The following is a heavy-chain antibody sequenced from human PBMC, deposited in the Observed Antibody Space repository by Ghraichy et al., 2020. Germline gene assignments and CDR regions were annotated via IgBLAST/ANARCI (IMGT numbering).Heavy chain of an antibody. Sequence: QTLSLTCAVYGGSFSDYYWSWIRQPPGKGLEWIGEINHSGSTNYNPSLKSRVTISVDTSKNQFSLKLSSVTAADTAVYYCARHGYRGYYFDYWGQGTLVTVSS. V-gene: IGHV4-34*01. D-gene: IGHD5-18*01. CDR3: ARHGYRGYYFDY. CDR1: GGSFSDYY. CDR2: INHSGST. J-gene: IGHJ4*02.